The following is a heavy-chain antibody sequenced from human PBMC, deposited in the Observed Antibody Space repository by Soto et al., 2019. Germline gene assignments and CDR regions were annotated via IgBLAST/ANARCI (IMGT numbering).Heavy chain of an antibody. Sequence: VGSLRLSCAASGFTCNTYNMSWVRQGPGKGLVWVSSINTDGSTTNYADSVKGRFTISRDNAKNTLFLQMNSLRADDTAVYYCARDVGFGDYEFDYWGQGTLVTVSS. V-gene: IGHV3-74*01. D-gene: IGHD4-17*01. CDR1: GFTCNTYN. CDR3: ARDVGFGDYEFDY. J-gene: IGHJ4*02. CDR2: INTDGSTT.